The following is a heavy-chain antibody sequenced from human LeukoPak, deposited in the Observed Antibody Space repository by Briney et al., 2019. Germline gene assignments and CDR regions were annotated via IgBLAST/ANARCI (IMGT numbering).Heavy chain of an antibody. D-gene: IGHD1-14*01. CDR2: IYYSGST. Sequence: SETLSLTCTVSGGSISSYYWSWIRQPPGKGLEWIGYIYYSGSTNYNPSLKSRVTISVGTSKNQFSLKLSSVTAADTAVYYCARNRDYYYYYMDVWGKGTTVTVSS. CDR1: GGSISSYY. V-gene: IGHV4-59*01. J-gene: IGHJ6*03. CDR3: ARNRDYYYYYMDV.